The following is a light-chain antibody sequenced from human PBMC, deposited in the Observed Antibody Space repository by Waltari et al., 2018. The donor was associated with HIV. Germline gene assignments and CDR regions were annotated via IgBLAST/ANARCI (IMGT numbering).Light chain of an antibody. V-gene: IGLV3-19*01. J-gene: IGLJ2*01. Sequence: SSELTQDPAVSVALGQTVKIACLGDSIRKYYASWYRLRPGQAPQILVYGKNSRPSGIPDRFSASSSGNRAFLTITGARAEDEADYYCACWDRSGDYILFGGGTSLTGL. CDR1: SIRKYY. CDR3: ACWDRSGDYIL. CDR2: GKN.